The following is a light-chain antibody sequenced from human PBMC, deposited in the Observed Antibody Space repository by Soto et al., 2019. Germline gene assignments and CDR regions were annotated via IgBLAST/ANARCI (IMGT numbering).Light chain of an antibody. CDR1: SSDLGTYHY. CDR2: DVS. Sequence: QSVLTQPASVSGSPGQSITISCTGTSSDLGTYHYVSWYQQHPGKAPKLIIYDVSDRPSEVSDRFSGSKSGNTASLTISGLQAEDEADYYCGSYTASSTLVFGGGTKLTVL. CDR3: GSYTASSTLV. V-gene: IGLV2-14*03. J-gene: IGLJ2*01.